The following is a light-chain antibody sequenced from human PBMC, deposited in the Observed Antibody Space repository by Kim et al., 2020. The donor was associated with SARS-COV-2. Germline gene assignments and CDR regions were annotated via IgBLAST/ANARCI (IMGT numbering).Light chain of an antibody. CDR2: ATS. CDR1: QSPSNN. Sequence: TVMTQSPATLSVSPGEGATLSCRASQSPSNNLAWYQQKPGQAPRLIIFATSTRATGIPARFSGSGSGTEFTLTINSLQSEDFAVYYCEQYNSWPPTFGGGTKVEI. CDR3: EQYNSWPPT. J-gene: IGKJ4*01. V-gene: IGKV3-15*01.